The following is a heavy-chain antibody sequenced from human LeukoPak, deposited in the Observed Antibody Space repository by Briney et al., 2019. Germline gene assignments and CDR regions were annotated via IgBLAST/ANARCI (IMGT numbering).Heavy chain of an antibody. CDR3: ATDRGWRTSGYYLYYFEY. CDR1: GFIFTNYF. D-gene: IGHD3-3*01. J-gene: IGHJ4*02. V-gene: IGHV3-7*01. CDR2: IKHDGSEK. Sequence: PGGSLRLSCAASGFIFTNYFMSWVRQAPGKGLERVASIKHDGSEKYYVDSVRGRFTISRDNTKNSLYLQMSSLRAEDTAVYYCATDRGWRTSGYYLYYFEYWGQGTLVTFSS.